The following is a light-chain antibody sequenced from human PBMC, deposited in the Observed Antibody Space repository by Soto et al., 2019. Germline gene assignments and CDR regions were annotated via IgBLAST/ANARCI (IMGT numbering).Light chain of an antibody. Sequence: QSVLTQPRSVSGSPGQSVTISCTGTSSDVGGYNYVSWYQHHPGKAPKLMIYDVSKRPSGVPDCFSGSKSGNTASLTISGLQAEDEADYYCCSYAGTYTWVFGGGTKLTVL. V-gene: IGLV2-11*01. J-gene: IGLJ3*02. CDR3: CSYAGTYTWV. CDR2: DVS. CDR1: SSDVGGYNY.